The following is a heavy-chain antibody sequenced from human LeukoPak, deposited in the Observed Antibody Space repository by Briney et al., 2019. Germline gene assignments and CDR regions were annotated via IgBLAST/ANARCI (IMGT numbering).Heavy chain of an antibody. V-gene: IGHV1-58*01. CDR2: IVVGSGNT. D-gene: IGHD2/OR15-2a*01. J-gene: IGHJ4*02. Sequence: GASVKVSCKASGFTFSNSAVQWVRQARGQRLKWIGWIVVGSGNTNYAQKFQERVTITRDMSTSTAYMELSSLRSEDTAVYYCAVDVIYESDWGQGTLVTVSS. CDR1: GFTFSNSA. CDR3: AVDVIYESD.